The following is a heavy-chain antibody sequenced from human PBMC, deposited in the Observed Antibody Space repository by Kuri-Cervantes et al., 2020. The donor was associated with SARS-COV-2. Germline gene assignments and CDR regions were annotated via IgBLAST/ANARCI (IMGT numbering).Heavy chain of an antibody. J-gene: IGHJ4*02. Sequence: ESLKISCTVSGGSISSHYWSWIRQPPGKGLEWIGYIYYSGSTNYNPSLKSRVTISVDTSKNQFSLKLSSVTAADTAVYYWARVGEWTTVTSYYFDYWGQGTLVTVSS. D-gene: IGHD4-17*01. CDR2: IYYSGST. V-gene: IGHV4-59*11. CDR1: GGSISSHY. CDR3: ARVGEWTTVTSYYFDY.